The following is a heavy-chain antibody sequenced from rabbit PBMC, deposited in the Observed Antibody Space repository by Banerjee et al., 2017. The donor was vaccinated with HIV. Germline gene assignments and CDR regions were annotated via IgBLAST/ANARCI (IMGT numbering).Heavy chain of an antibody. CDR1: GFDFSSNA. J-gene: IGHJ4*01. Sequence: QEQLVESGGGLVQPEGSLTLTCKASGFDFSSNAMCWVRQAPGKRPEWIACVDNGDGSTYYASWVNGRFTISRSTSLNTVTLQMTSLTAADTATYFCARDLVAVIGWNFNLWGQGTLVTVS. CDR2: VDNGDGST. D-gene: IGHD5-1*01. CDR3: ARDLVAVIGWNFNL. V-gene: IGHV1S47*01.